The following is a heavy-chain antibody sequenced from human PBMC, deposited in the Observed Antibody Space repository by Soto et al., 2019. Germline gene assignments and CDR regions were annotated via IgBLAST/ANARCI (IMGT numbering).Heavy chain of an antibody. J-gene: IGHJ4*02. Sequence: ASVKVSCRASGYTFTSYDINWVRQATGQGLEWMGWMNPNSGNTGYAQKFQGRVTMTRNTSISTAYMELSSLRSEDTAVYYCARAGEDYGDYAMSYWGQGTLVTVSS. CDR2: MNPNSGNT. V-gene: IGHV1-8*01. D-gene: IGHD4-17*01. CDR3: ARAGEDYGDYAMSY. CDR1: GYTFTSYD.